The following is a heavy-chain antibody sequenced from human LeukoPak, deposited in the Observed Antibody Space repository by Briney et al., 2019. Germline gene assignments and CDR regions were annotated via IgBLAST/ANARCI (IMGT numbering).Heavy chain of an antibody. J-gene: IGHJ4*02. V-gene: IGHV3-64*01. CDR2: ISSNGGST. CDR1: GFTFSSYA. Sequence: PGGSLRLSCAASGFTFSSYAMHWVRQAPGKGLEYVSAISSNGGSTYYANSVKGRFTISRDNSKNTLYLQMGSLRAEDTAVYYCARGIEADDYWGQGTLVTVSS. D-gene: IGHD2-15*01. CDR3: ARGIEADDY.